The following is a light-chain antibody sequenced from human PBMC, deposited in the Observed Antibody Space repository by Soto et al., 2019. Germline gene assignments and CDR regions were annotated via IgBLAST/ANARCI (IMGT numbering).Light chain of an antibody. V-gene: IGLV2-14*01. CDR2: EVT. CDR1: SSDVGAYKY. J-gene: IGLJ3*02. Sequence: QSALTQPASVSGSPGQSITISCTGTSSDVGAYKYVSWYQQHPGQAPKLMICEVTNRPSGVSNRFSGSKSGNTASLTISGLQAEDEADYYCSSYTSSSTWVFGGGTQLTVL. CDR3: SSYTSSSTWV.